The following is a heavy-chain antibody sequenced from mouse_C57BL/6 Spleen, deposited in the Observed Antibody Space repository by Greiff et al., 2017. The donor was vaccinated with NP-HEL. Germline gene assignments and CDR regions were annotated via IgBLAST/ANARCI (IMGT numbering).Heavy chain of an antibody. CDR3: ARDYYGSSYVRNYFDY. J-gene: IGHJ2*01. V-gene: IGHV1-80*01. CDR2: IYPGDGDT. D-gene: IGHD1-1*01. CDR1: GYAFSSYW. Sequence: QVQLQQSGAELVKPGASVKISCKASGYAFSSYWMNWVKQRPGKGLEWIGQIYPGDGDTNYNGKFKGKATLTADKSSSTAYMQLSSLTSEDSAVYFCARDYYGSSYVRNYFDYWGQGTTLTVSS.